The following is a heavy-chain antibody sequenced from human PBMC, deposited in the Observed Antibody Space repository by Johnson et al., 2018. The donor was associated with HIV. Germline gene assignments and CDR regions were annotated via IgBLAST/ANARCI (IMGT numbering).Heavy chain of an antibody. Sequence: VQLVESGGGLVQPGGSLRLSCAASGFTVSSNYMSWVRQAPGKGLEWVSVIYSGGSTYYADSVKGRFTISRDNAKNSLYLQMNSLRAEDTAVYYCARDRVGATAFDIWGQGTMVTVSS. CDR1: GFTVSSNY. J-gene: IGHJ3*02. CDR2: IYSGGST. CDR3: ARDRVGATAFDI. V-gene: IGHV3-66*01. D-gene: IGHD1-26*01.